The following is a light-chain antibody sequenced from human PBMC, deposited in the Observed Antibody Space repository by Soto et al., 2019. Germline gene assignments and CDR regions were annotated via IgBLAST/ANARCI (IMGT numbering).Light chain of an antibody. Sequence: DIQMAQSPSTLSASVSYRVTITCWASQSISSSLAWYQHKPGKAPKLLIHKAYSLESGVPSRFSGSGSGTEFTLTISSLQPDDFATYYCEQYNSRYTFGQGTKLEIK. J-gene: IGKJ2*01. V-gene: IGKV1-5*03. CDR1: QSISSS. CDR2: KAY. CDR3: EQYNSRYT.